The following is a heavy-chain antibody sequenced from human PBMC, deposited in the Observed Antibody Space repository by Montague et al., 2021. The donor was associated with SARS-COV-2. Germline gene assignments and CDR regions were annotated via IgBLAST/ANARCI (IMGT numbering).Heavy chain of an antibody. CDR2: IWYDGSNK. D-gene: IGHD2-15*01. Sequence: SLRLSCAASGITFSSYGMHWVRQAPGKGLEWVAVIWYDGSNKYYADSVKGRFTISRDNTKNTLYLQMNSLRAEDTAVHYCARILSYYYGMDVWCQGTTVTV. V-gene: IGHV3-33*01. J-gene: IGHJ6*02. CDR3: ARILSYYYGMDV. CDR1: GITFSSYG.